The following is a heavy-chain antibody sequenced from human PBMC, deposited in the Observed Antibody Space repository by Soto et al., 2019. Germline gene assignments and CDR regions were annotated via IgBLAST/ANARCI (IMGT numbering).Heavy chain of an antibody. D-gene: IGHD6-13*01. J-gene: IGHJ3*02. CDR3: TLGSWSAETFDI. CDR1: GGTFSTYT. CDR2: ILPMLDIT. V-gene: IGHV1-69*02. Sequence: QVQLVQSGAEVKKPGSSVKVSCKASGGTFSTYTIIWVRQAPGQGLEWMGRILPMLDITNSAQRFQGRVTITADKSTSTAYLELSSLRSADTAVYYCTLGSWSAETFDIWGRGTMVTVSS.